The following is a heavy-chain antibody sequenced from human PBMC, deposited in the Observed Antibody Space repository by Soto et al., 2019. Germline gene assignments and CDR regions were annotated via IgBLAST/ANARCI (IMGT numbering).Heavy chain of an antibody. CDR1: GNSVTSGSYY. J-gene: IGHJ6*02. V-gene: IGHV4-61*03. CDR2: ISYTGRT. CDR3: AREWGLLPYYVMNV. Sequence: SETLSLTCIVSGNSVTSGSYYWTWLRQPPGKGLEWIGYISYTGRTKYNPSLQSRVTISVDTSKNDFSLNLSSVTAADTAVYFCAREWGLLPYYVMNVWGHGTAVTVSS. D-gene: IGHD7-27*01.